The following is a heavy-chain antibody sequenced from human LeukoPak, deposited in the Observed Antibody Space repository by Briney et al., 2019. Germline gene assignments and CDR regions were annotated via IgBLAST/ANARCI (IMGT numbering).Heavy chain of an antibody. CDR2: NIPIFGTA. CDR3: ARDRADSSGYYFRFDY. J-gene: IGHJ4*02. D-gene: IGHD3-22*01. V-gene: IGHV1-69*05. Sequence: GASVKVSCKASAGTFSSYAISWVRQAPGQGLEWRGGNIPIFGTANYAQKFQGRVTITTDESTSTAYMELSSLRSEHTAVYYCARDRADSSGYYFRFDYWGQGTVVTVSS. CDR1: AGTFSSYA.